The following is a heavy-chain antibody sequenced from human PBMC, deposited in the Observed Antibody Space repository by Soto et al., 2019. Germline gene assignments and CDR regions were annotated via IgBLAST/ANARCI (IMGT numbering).Heavy chain of an antibody. Sequence: ASVKVSCKASGYTFTSYDINWVRQATGQGLEWMGWMNPNSGNTGYAQKFQGRVTMTRNTSTSTAYMELSSLRSEDTAVYYCARRSSGYYYRPFDAFDIWGQGTMVTVSS. CDR3: ARRSSGYYYRPFDAFDI. CDR2: MNPNSGNT. D-gene: IGHD3-22*01. J-gene: IGHJ3*02. V-gene: IGHV1-8*01. CDR1: GYTFTSYD.